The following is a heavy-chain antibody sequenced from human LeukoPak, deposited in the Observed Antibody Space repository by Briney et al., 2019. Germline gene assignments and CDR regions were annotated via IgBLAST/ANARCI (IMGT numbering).Heavy chain of an antibody. J-gene: IGHJ4*02. CDR2: INHSGST. CDR3: ARHYSSSWFDF. V-gene: IGHV4-34*01. CDR1: GGSFSGYY. D-gene: IGHD6-13*01. Sequence: SETLSLTCAVYGGSFSGYYWSWIRQPPGKGLEWIGEINHSGSTNYNPSLKSRVTISVDTSKNQFSLKLSSVTAADTAVYYCARHYSSSWFDFWGQGTLVTVSS.